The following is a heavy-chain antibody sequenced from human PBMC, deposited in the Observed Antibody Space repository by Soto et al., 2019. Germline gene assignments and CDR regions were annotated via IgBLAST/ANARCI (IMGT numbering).Heavy chain of an antibody. CDR3: ARSRHYSDSSGYYALPPFDL. D-gene: IGHD3-22*01. J-gene: IGHJ4*02. CDR2: IYYSGST. CDR1: GGYISGFY. V-gene: IGHV4-59*01. Sequence: QVQLQESGSGLVKPSETMSLTCTVSGGYISGFYWNWIRQPPGKGLEWIGYIYYSGSTNYNPSLKSRVTISLDTPKKQFSLKLNSVTAADTAVYYCARSRHYSDSSGYYALPPFDLWGEGTLVTVSS.